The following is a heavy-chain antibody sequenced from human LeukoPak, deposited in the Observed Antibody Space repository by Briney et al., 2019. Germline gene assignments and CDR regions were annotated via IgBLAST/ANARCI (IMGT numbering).Heavy chain of an antibody. CDR2: IWYDGSNK. CDR1: GFTFSSYW. V-gene: IGHV3-33*08. D-gene: IGHD1-1*01. CDR3: ARSITAATDAFDY. J-gene: IGHJ4*02. Sequence: GGSLRLSCAASGFTFSSYWMSWVRQAPGKGLEWVAVIWYDGSNKYYADSVRGRFTISRDNSKNTLYLQMSSLRAEDTAVYYCARSITAATDAFDYWGQGTLVTVSS.